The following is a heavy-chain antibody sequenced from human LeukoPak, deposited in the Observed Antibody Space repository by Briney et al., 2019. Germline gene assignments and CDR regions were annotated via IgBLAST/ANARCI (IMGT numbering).Heavy chain of an antibody. CDR2: IKQDGSEK. J-gene: IGHJ4*02. D-gene: IGHD1-26*01. CDR1: GFTFSSHW. V-gene: IGHV3-7*01. Sequence: PGGSLRLSCAASGFTFSSHWMSWVRQAPGKGLEWVANIKQDGSEKYYVDSVKGRFTISRDNAKNSLYLQMNSLRAEDTAVYYCASLSGGSEWELRYWGQGTLVTVPS. CDR3: ASLSGGSEWELRY.